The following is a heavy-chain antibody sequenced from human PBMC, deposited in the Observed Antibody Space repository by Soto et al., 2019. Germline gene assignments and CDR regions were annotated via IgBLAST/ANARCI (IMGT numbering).Heavy chain of an antibody. CDR1: GFTFSSYG. CDR3: ARPFRFGVVIMVHYYGMDV. V-gene: IGHV3-30-3*01. D-gene: IGHD3-3*01. CDR2: ISYDGSNK. Sequence: LXLSCATSGFTFSSYGRHWVRQAPGKGLEWLAVISYDGSNKYYADSVKGRFTISRDNSKNTLYLQMNSLRAEDTAVYYCARPFRFGVVIMVHYYGMDVRGPGPTLTVS. J-gene: IGHJ6*02.